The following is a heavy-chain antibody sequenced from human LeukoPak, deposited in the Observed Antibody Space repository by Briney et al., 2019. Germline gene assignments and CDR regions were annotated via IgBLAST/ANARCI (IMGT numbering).Heavy chain of an antibody. Sequence: PGGSLRLSCAASGFTFSSYSMNWVRQAPGKGLEWVSIIYSDGSTKYADSVKARFTISRDNSKNTVYLQMNSLRVEDTAVYYCARATLDNWGQGTLVTVSS. CDR1: GFTFSSYS. V-gene: IGHV3-53*01. CDR2: IYSDGST. CDR3: ARATLDN. J-gene: IGHJ4*02.